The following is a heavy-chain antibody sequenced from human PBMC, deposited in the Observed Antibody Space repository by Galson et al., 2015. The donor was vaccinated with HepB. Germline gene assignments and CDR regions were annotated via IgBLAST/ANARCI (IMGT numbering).Heavy chain of an antibody. CDR1: GFIFRHHA. J-gene: IGHJ5*02. V-gene: IGHV3-23*01. Sequence: SLRLSCAGSGFIFRHHAMAWIRQAPGKGLEWVSDINGRGSTRSYSDAVKGRFSISRDNSKDTVFLQMDNLRAEDTAVYYCVKEGSWFGGDWFDPWDQGALVTVS. D-gene: IGHD3-16*01. CDR2: INGRGSTR. CDR3: VKEGSWFGGDWFDP.